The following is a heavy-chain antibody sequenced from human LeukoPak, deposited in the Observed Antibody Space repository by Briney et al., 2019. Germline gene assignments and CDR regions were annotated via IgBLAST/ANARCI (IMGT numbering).Heavy chain of an antibody. D-gene: IGHD5-18*01. CDR1: GYTLTEIS. J-gene: IGHJ4*02. CDR2: FDREDGET. V-gene: IGHV1-24*01. CDR3: ATVGYSYGAFDY. Sequence: GASVKVSCKVSGYTLTEISLHWVRQAPGKGLEWMGGFDREDGETMYAQKFQGRVTMTEDTSTDTAFMELSSLRSEDTAAYYCATVGYSYGAFDYWGQGTLVTVSS.